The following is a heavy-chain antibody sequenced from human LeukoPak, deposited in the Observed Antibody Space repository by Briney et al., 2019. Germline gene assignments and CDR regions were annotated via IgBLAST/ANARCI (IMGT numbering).Heavy chain of an antibody. Sequence: GGSLRLSCVASGFTFSGHGMNWARQAPGKGLEWVSYISSSSSTIYYADSVKGRFTISRDNAKNSLYLQMNSLRAEDTAVYYCARDFDDFWSGYFGYWGQGTLVTVSS. CDR3: ARDFDDFWSGYFGY. CDR2: ISSSSSTI. J-gene: IGHJ4*02. CDR1: GFTFSGHG. D-gene: IGHD3-3*01. V-gene: IGHV3-48*01.